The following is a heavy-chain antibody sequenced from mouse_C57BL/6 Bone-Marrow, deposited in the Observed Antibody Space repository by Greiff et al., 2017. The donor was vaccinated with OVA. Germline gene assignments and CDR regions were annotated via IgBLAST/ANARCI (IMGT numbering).Heavy chain of an antibody. J-gene: IGHJ3*01. CDR3: ARNGYYPWFAY. Sequence: QVQLQQSGAELARPGASVKLSCKASGYTFTNYGISWVKQRTGQGLEWIGEIYPRSGNTYYNEKFKGKATLTADKSSSTAYMELRSLTSEDSAVYFCARNGYYPWFAYWGQGTLVTVSA. CDR2: IYPRSGNT. V-gene: IGHV1-81*01. D-gene: IGHD2-3*01. CDR1: GYTFTNYG.